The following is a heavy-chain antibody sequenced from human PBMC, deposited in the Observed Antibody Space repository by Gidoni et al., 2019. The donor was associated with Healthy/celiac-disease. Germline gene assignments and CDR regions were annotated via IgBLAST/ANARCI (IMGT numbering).Heavy chain of an antibody. V-gene: IGHV3-23*01. CDR1: GFTFSSYA. Sequence: EVQLLESGGGLVQPGGSLRLSCAASGFTFSSYAMSWVRQAPGKGLEWVSAISGSGGSTYYADSVKGRFTISRDNSKNTLYLQMNSLRAEDTAVYYCAKDQPPRSVTIFGVVPPDVWGQGTTVTVSS. J-gene: IGHJ6*02. D-gene: IGHD3-3*01. CDR2: ISGSGGST. CDR3: AKDQPPRSVTIFGVVPPDV.